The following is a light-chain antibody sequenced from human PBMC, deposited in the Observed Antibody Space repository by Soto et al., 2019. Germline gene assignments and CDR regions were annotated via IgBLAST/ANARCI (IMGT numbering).Light chain of an antibody. Sequence: EVVMTRSPATLSVSPGDRATLSCRASQSVDTNVAWYQQKPGQAPRLLVHSASTRATGIPARFTGIGSGTDFTLTISGLQSDDFAVYYCQQYYNWPPYTFGQGTKLQIK. CDR3: QQYYNWPPYT. V-gene: IGKV3-15*01. J-gene: IGKJ2*01. CDR2: SAS. CDR1: QSVDTN.